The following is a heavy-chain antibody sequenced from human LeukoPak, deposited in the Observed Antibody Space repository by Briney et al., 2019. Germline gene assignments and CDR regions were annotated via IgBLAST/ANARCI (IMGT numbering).Heavy chain of an antibody. J-gene: IGHJ4*02. D-gene: IGHD6-19*01. CDR2: IYTSGAT. Sequence: PSETLSLTCTVSGGSISPYYWSWIRQPAGKGLEWFGRIYTSGATNYNPSLSSRVTMSLDTSKNQFSLELRSVTAADTAVYYCARNREYSSGWYYFDDWGQGTLVTVSS. CDR1: GGSISPYY. CDR3: ARNREYSSGWYYFDD. V-gene: IGHV4-4*07.